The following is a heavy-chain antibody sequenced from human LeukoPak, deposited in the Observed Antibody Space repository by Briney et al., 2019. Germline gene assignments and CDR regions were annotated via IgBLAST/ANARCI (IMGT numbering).Heavy chain of an antibody. CDR3: AKDLGVDYYDSSGYHY. J-gene: IGHJ4*02. V-gene: IGHV3-30*02. CDR2: IRYDGSNK. Sequence: PGGSLRLSCAASGFTFSSYDMHWVRQAPDKWLEWVAFIRYDGSNKYYADSVKGRFTISRDNSKNTLYLQVNSLRAEDTAVYYCAKDLGVDYYDSSGYHYWGQGTLVTVSS. CDR1: GFTFSSYD. D-gene: IGHD3-22*01.